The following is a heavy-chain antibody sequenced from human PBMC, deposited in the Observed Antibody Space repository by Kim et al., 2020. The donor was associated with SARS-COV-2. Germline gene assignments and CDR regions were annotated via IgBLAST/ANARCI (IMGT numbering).Heavy chain of an antibody. J-gene: IGHJ3*02. V-gene: IGHV3-30*02. Sequence: RSKSNAGAVKGLFTISRDNSNNVLYLQMNSVRGEDTAVYYCAKESNAFDIWGRGTMLTVSS. CDR2: RSK. CDR3: AKESNAFDI.